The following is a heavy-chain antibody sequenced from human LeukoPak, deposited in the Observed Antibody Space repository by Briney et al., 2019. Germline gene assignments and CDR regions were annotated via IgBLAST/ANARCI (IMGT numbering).Heavy chain of an antibody. J-gene: IGHJ4*02. CDR1: GFTLRSSG. Sequence: PGGSLRLSCAASGFTLRSSGMHWVRQLPGQALEWVATLSFDGSSTFYADSVKGRFTISRDTSNNTLWLEMNSLRPEDTARYHCSRSPEWRWLSHFDFWGLGTLVSVSS. CDR3: SRSPEWRWLSHFDF. CDR2: LSFDGSST. D-gene: IGHD3-3*01. V-gene: IGHV3-30*03.